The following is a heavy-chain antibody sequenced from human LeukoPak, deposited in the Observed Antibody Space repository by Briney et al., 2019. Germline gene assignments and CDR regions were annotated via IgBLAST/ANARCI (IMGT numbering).Heavy chain of an antibody. V-gene: IGHV3-23*01. Sequence: GGSLRLSCAASGFTFSSYAMSWVRQAPGKGLEWVSAISGGGISTYYADSVKGRFTISRDDSKNTLYLQMNSLRAEDTAVYYCAKLGCSGGSCYSLFDYWGQGTLVTVSS. J-gene: IGHJ4*02. CDR2: ISGGGIST. D-gene: IGHD2-15*01. CDR1: GFTFSSYA. CDR3: AKLGCSGGSCYSLFDY.